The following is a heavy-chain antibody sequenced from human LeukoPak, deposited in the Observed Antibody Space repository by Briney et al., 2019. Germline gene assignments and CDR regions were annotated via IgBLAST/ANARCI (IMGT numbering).Heavy chain of an antibody. Sequence: QTLSLTCAISVDSVSSNSTSWNWIRQSPSRWLEWLGRTYYGSKWYNDSAVTVKTRITINPATSKNKSSLQLKTVSPEDAAVDYCARAGAGRYCFDYWGQGTLVTVSS. D-gene: IGHD6-13*01. V-gene: IGHV6-1*01. J-gene: IGHJ4*02. CDR2: TYYGSKWYN. CDR1: VDSVSSNSTS. CDR3: ARAGAGRYCFDY.